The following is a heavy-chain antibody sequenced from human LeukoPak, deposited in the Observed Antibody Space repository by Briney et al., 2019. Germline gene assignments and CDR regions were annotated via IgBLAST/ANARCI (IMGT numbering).Heavy chain of an antibody. CDR3: ARGFGYRGYYGMDV. CDR1: GFTFSSYG. J-gene: IGHJ6*02. D-gene: IGHD5-24*01. V-gene: IGHV3-30*19. Sequence: PGRSLRLSCAASGFTFSSYGMHWVRQAPGKGLEWVAVISYDGSNKYYADSVKGRFTISRDNSKNTLYLQMNSLRAEDTAVYYCARGFGYRGYYGMDVWGQGTTVTVSS. CDR2: ISYDGSNK.